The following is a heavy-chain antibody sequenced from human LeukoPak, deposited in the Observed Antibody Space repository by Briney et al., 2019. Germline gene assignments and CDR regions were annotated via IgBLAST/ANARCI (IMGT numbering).Heavy chain of an antibody. D-gene: IGHD2-2*02. CDR1: DYSISSGYY. J-gene: IGHJ5*02. CDR2: IYHSGTT. V-gene: IGHV4-38-2*02. Sequence: SETLSLTCTVSDYSISSGYYWGWIRQPPGKGLEWIGSIYHSGTTNYNPSLKSRVTMSVDTSKNQFSLKLSSVTAADTAVYYCARGRKIHSRRYCSSTSCYSAGLGPVLNWFDPWGQGTLVTVSS. CDR3: ARGRKIHSRRYCSSTSCYSAGLGPVLNWFDP.